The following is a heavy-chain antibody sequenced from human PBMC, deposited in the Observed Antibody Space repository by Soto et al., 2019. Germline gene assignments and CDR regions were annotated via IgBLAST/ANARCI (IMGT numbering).Heavy chain of an antibody. J-gene: IGHJ4*02. CDR1: GGSISSGGYS. Sequence: SETLSLTCAVSGGSISSGGYSWSWIRQPPGKGLEWIGYMYHSGSTYYNPSLKSRVTISIDRSKNQFSLKLSSVTAADTAVYYCAREGSTGGFDYWGQGNMVTVS. CDR2: MYHSGST. D-gene: IGHD2-8*02. V-gene: IGHV4-30-2*01. CDR3: AREGSTGGFDY.